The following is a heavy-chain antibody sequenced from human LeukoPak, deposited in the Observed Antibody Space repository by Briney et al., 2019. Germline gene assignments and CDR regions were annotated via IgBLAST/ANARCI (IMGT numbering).Heavy chain of an antibody. Sequence: GGSLRLSCEASGFIFSSYSMNWVRQAPGKGLEWVSSISSGSSYKYYADSAKGRFTISRDNAKNSLYLQMNSLRAEDTALYYCAKDASTVVTGYNWFDPWGQGTLVTVSS. CDR1: GFIFSSYS. D-gene: IGHD4-23*01. J-gene: IGHJ5*02. CDR3: AKDASTVVTGYNWFDP. CDR2: ISSGSSYK. V-gene: IGHV3-21*04.